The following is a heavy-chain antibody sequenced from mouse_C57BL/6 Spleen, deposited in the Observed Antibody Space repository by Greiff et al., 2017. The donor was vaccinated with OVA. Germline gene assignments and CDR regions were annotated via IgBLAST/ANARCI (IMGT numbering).Heavy chain of an antibody. V-gene: IGHV5-6*01. CDR1: GFTFSSYG. J-gene: IGHJ2*01. Sequence: VQLKESGGDLVKPGGSLKLSCAASGFTFSSYGMSWVRQTPDKRLEWVATISSGGSYTNYPDSVKGRFTISRDNAKNTLYLQMSSLKSEDTAMYYCARGITTYFDYWGQGTTLTVSS. CDR3: ARGITTYFDY. D-gene: IGHD2-4*01. CDR2: ISSGGSYT.